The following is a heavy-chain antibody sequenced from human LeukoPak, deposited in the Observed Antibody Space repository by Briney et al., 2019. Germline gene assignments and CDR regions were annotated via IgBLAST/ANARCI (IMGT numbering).Heavy chain of an antibody. Sequence: GGSLRLSCVVSGIKLSNYGMSWVRQAPGKGLEWVSGIREAGGGTKYADSVKGRFTISRDNSKNTLYLQMNSLRAEDTAVYFCARLIAVVVAASSYFDSWGQGTRVTVSS. CDR3: ARLIAVVVAASSYFDS. CDR2: IREAGGGT. D-gene: IGHD2-15*01. CDR1: GIKLSNYG. J-gene: IGHJ4*02. V-gene: IGHV3-23*01.